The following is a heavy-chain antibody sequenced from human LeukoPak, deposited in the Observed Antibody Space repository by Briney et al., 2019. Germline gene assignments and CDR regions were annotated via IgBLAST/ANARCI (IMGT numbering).Heavy chain of an antibody. CDR2: IYSGGST. Sequence: RGSLRLSCAASGFTVSSNYMSWVRQAPGKGLEWVSVIYSGGSTYYADSVEGRFTISRDNSKNTLYLQMNSLRAEDTAVYYSARERAKGAAGFDPWGQGTLVTVSS. V-gene: IGHV3-66*01. CDR1: GFTVSSNY. D-gene: IGHD1-26*01. J-gene: IGHJ5*02. CDR3: ARERAKGAAGFDP.